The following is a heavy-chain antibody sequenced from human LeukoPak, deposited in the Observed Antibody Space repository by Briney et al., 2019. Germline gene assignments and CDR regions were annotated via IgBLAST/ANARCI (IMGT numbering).Heavy chain of an antibody. CDR2: ISSSSSYI. J-gene: IGHJ6*03. CDR3: ARAHFAESPEDYYDMDV. V-gene: IGHV3-21*01. Sequence: PGGSLRLSCAASGFTFSSYSMNWVRQAAGKGLEWVSSISSSSSYIYYADSVKGRFTISRDDAKNSLYLQMNSLRAEDTAVYYCARAHFAESPEDYYDMDVWGKGTTVTVSS. CDR1: GFTFSSYS. D-gene: IGHD3-3*02.